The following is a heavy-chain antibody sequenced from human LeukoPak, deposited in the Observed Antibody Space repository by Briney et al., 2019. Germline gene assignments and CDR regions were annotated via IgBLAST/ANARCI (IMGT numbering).Heavy chain of an antibody. CDR1: GVSISSYY. Sequence: PSETLSLTCAVSGVSISSYYWSWIRQPPGKGLEWIGYIYYSGSTNYNPYLVSRVTISVDTSKNQFSLKLSSVTAADTAVYYCARSVGSERDFDYWGQGTLVSVSS. D-gene: IGHD1-26*01. CDR3: ARSVGSERDFDY. J-gene: IGHJ4*02. V-gene: IGHV4-59*01. CDR2: IYYSGST.